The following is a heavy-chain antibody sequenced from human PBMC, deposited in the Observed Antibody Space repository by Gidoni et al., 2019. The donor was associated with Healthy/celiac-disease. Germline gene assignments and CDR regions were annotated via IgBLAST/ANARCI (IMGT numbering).Heavy chain of an antibody. V-gene: IGHV3-30*03. D-gene: IGHD1-20*01. J-gene: IGHJ3*02. CDR2: ISYDGSNK. CDR1: GFTFSSYG. Sequence: QVQLVESGGGVVQPGRSLRLSCAASGFTFSSYGMHWVRQAPGKGLEWVAVISYDGSNKYYAYSVKGRFTISRDNSKNTLYLQMNSLRAEDTAVYYCATNPRITGTTGAFDIR. CDR3: ATNPRITGTTGAFDI.